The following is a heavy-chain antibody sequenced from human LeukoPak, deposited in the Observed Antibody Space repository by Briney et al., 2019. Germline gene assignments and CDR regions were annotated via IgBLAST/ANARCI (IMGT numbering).Heavy chain of an antibody. CDR1: EFTFSSYG. CDR3: AKDWDWELLIFDY. J-gene: IGHJ4*02. CDR2: ISGSGGST. V-gene: IGHV3-23*01. Sequence: GGSLRLSCAASEFTFSSYGMSWVRQAPGKGLEWVSAISGSGGSTYYADSVKGRFTISRDNSKNTLYVQVNSLRAEDTAIYYCAKDWDWELLIFDYWGQGTLVTVSS. D-gene: IGHD1-26*01.